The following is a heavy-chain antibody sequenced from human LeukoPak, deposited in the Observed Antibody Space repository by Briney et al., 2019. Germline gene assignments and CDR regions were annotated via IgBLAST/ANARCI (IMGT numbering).Heavy chain of an antibody. CDR1: GGCISSYY. J-gene: IGHJ6*03. CDR2: IYYSGST. D-gene: IGHD6-13*01. V-gene: IGHV4-59*01. Sequence: SETLSLTCTVSGGCISSYYWSWIRQPPGKGLERIRYIYYSGSTNYNPSLKSRVTISVDTSKNQFSLKLSSVTAADTAVYYCARVSSSWYVYYYYYMDVWGKGTTVTVSS. CDR3: ARVSSSWYVYYYYYMDV.